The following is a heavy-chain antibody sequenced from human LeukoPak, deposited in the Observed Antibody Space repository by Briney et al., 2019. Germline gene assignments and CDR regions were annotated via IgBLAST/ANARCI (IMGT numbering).Heavy chain of an antibody. CDR3: ARSRIAAAGTEYFHH. CDR1: GGSINSNSYF. D-gene: IGHD6-13*01. CDR2: IYNTGTT. V-gene: IGHV4-39*02. Sequence: PSETLSLTCTVSGGSINSNSYFWGWIRQTPGKGLEWIGNIYNTGTTSYNPSLKTRITISVDTFKVHFSLSLRSVTAADTAVYFCARSRIAAAGTEYFHHWGRGTLVSVSS. J-gene: IGHJ1*01.